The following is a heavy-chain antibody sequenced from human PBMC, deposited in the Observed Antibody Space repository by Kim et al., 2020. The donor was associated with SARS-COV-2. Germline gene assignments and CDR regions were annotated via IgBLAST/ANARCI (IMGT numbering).Heavy chain of an antibody. CDR3: AREETATIELVLDY. Sequence: GGSLRLSCEASGFTFSNYWIHWVRQAPGKGLEWVSRVDSDGTTSYADSVKGRFTISRDNAKKTLYLQMSSLRAEDTAVYYCAREETATIELVLDYWGQGTLVTVSS. CDR2: VDSDGTT. J-gene: IGHJ4*02. V-gene: IGHV3-74*01. D-gene: IGHD2-8*02. CDR1: GFTFSNYW.